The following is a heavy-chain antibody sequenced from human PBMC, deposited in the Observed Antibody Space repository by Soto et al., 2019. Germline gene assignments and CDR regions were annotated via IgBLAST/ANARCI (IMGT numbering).Heavy chain of an antibody. D-gene: IGHD3-3*01. J-gene: IGHJ6*03. V-gene: IGHV3-7*01. CDR1: GFTFSSYW. CDR2: IKQDGNDL. Sequence: EVQLVESGGGLVQPGGSLRLSCAASGFTFSSYWMSWVRQAPEKGLEWVANIKQDGNDLYFVDSVKGRFTISRDNAKNSLFRHMGGLGAGDTGVYYCGRTIFGGFPLSSYMDVGGKGTTVPVSS. CDR3: GRTIFGGFPLSSYMDV.